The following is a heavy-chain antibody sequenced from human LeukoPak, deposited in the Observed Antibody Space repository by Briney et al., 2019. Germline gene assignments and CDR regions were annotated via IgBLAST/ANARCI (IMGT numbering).Heavy chain of an antibody. CDR2: VTRDGSGT. CDR1: GFTFSGYW. Sequence: GGSLRLSCEASGFTFSGYWMHWVRQAPGKGLVWVARVTRDGSGTNYADSVKGRFTISRDNGKNTLYLQMNSLRAEDTAVYYCARDGDGYNFDYWGQGSLVTVSS. D-gene: IGHD5-24*01. V-gene: IGHV3-74*01. CDR3: ARDGDGYNFDY. J-gene: IGHJ4*02.